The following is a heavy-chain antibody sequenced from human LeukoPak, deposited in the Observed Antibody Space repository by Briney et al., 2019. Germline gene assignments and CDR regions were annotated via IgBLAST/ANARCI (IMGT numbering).Heavy chain of an antibody. Sequence: SETLSLTCAVYGGSFSGYYWRWIRQPPGKGLEWIGEINHSGSTNYNPSLKSRVTISLDKSKNHFSLTLSSVTAAETAVYYCASGSFKIPAAGTRKTPFDYWGQGTLVTVSS. CDR3: ASGSFKIPAAGTRKTPFDY. V-gene: IGHV4-34*01. J-gene: IGHJ4*02. CDR2: INHSGST. CDR1: GGSFSGYY. D-gene: IGHD6-13*01.